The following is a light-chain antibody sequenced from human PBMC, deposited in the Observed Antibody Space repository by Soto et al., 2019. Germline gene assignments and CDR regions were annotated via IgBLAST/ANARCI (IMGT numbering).Light chain of an antibody. CDR1: QGVSYY. Sequence: VLTQSPATLTLSPGERATLSCTASQGVSYYLAWYQHKPGQAPRLLLFDASKRAPGAPARFSGSGSSTDVPRPISSLEPEDFGVYYCQHRSNWPPVFTFGPGTTVDVK. J-gene: IGKJ3*01. CDR3: QHRSNWPPVFT. V-gene: IGKV3-11*01. CDR2: DAS.